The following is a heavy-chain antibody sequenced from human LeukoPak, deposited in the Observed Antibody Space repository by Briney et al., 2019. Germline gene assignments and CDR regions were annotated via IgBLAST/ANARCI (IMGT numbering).Heavy chain of an antibody. CDR1: GYTFTDYF. J-gene: IGHJ4*02. CDR3: VRDLIAYYGISGSYIESY. D-gene: IGHD3-22*01. CDR2: LNPKSGDT. Sequence: ASVKVSCKASGYTFTDYFIHWVRHAPGQGLEWMGWLNPKSGDTSYAQKFQGTVTMARDTSITTAYMDLSRLKSDDTAVYYCVRDLIAYYGISGSYIESYWGQGTLVTVSS. V-gene: IGHV1-2*02.